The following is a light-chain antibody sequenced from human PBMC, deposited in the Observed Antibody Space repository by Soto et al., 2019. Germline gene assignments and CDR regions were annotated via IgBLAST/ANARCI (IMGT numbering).Light chain of an antibody. J-gene: IGKJ1*01. Sequence: DISLTQSPFTLSLSPFALATLSCRASQSVSNNYLAWYQQKPGQAPRLLIYGASNRATGIPDRFSGSGSGTDFTLTISRLEPEDFAVYYCQQYGSSGTFGQGTKVDTK. CDR3: QQYGSSGT. CDR1: QSVSNNY. V-gene: IGKV3-20*01. CDR2: GAS.